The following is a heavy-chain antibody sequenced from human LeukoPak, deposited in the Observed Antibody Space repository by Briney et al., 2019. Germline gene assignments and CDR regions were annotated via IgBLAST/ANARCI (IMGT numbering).Heavy chain of an antibody. Sequence: ASVQVSCKASGGTFSSYAISWVRQAPGQGLEWMGGIIPIFGTANYAQKFQGRVTITTDESTSTAYMELSSLRSEDTAVYYCASGDYSSGWYWNYWGQGTLVTVSS. CDR2: IIPIFGTA. D-gene: IGHD6-19*01. CDR3: ASGDYSSGWYWNY. V-gene: IGHV1-69*05. CDR1: GGTFSSYA. J-gene: IGHJ4*02.